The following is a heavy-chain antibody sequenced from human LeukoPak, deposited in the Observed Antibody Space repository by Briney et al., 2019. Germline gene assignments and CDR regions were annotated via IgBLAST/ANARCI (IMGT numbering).Heavy chain of an antibody. CDR3: ARSGSTYYYGMDV. D-gene: IGHD3-10*01. J-gene: IGHJ6*02. CDR2: IWYDGTDK. CDR1: GFTFSGYG. Sequence: PGGSLRLSCAASGFTFSGYGMHWVRQGPGKGLEWVTFIWYDGTDKNYADSVKGRFTISRDNSKNTLYLQMNSLRAEDTAVYYCARSGSTYYYGMDVWGQGTTVTVSS. V-gene: IGHV3-33*01.